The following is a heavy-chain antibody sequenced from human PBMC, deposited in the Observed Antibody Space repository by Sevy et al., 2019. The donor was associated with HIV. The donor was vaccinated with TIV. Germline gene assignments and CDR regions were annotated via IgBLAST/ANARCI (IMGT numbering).Heavy chain of an antibody. CDR3: ARVVGALRGYYYGMDV. V-gene: IGHV3-23*01. CDR1: GFIFSSYA. Sequence: GGSLRLSCAASGFIFSSYAMSWVRQAPGKGLQWVSALGDSGAATYYADSVKGRFTISRDNSKNTLFLKLNSRRAEDQAVYYCARVVGALRGYYYGMDVWGQGTTVTVSS. D-gene: IGHD1-26*01. J-gene: IGHJ6*02. CDR2: LGDSGAAT.